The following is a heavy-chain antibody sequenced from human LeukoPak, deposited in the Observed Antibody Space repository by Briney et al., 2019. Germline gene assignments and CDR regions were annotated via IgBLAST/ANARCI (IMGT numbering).Heavy chain of an antibody. CDR2: ISGSGGGT. CDR1: GFTFRDFA. V-gene: IGHV3-23*01. J-gene: IGHJ4*02. CDR3: AKGYYYDSSGLTFDY. Sequence: GGSLRLSCAASGFTFRDFAMSWVRQAPGKGLEWVSTISGSGGGTFYADSVKGWFTISRDNSKNTLYLQMNSLRAEDTAVYYCAKGYYYDSSGLTFDYWGQGTLVTVSS. D-gene: IGHD3-22*01.